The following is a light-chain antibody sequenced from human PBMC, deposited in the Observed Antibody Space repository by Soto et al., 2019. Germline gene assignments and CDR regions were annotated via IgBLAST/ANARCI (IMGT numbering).Light chain of an antibody. CDR1: QDVTTN. CDR3: QQFNNYIT. V-gene: IGKV3-15*01. J-gene: IGKJ5*01. Sequence: EISMTQFPAILSAFSGEGATLSCRAAQDVTTNFAWYQLRRGQAPRLLIYGASTRATGSPDRFSASGSATEFTLTISSLQPEDFATYYCQQFNNYITFGQGTRLEIK. CDR2: GAS.